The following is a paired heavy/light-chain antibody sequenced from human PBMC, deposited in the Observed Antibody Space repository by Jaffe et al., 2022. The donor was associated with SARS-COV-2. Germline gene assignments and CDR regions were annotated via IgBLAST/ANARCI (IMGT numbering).Light chain of an antibody. CDR3: AAWDDSLRRPV. CDR2: RNN. V-gene: IGLV1-47*01. J-gene: IGLJ3*02. CDR1: DSNIGSNY. Sequence: QSVLTQPPSASGTPGQRVTISCSGSDSNIGSNYVYWYQQLPGAAPKFLIFRNNQRPSGVPDRFSGSKSGTSASLAISELRSGDEAQYHCAAWDDSLRRPVFGGGTTLTVL.
Heavy chain of an antibody. J-gene: IGHJ6*02. CDR2: IYYTGST. D-gene: IGHD3-3*01. CDR3: ARGGYIKIYEMDV. Sequence: QVQLQESGPGLVKPSETLSLTCTVSGGSVSGYFWSWIRQSPGKGLEWIAYIYYTGSTTYNPSLRSRVTISVDTSKNQFSLQLTSVTAADTAVYYCARGGYIKIYEMDVWGPGTTVTVSS. V-gene: IGHV4-59*02. CDR1: GGSVSGYF.